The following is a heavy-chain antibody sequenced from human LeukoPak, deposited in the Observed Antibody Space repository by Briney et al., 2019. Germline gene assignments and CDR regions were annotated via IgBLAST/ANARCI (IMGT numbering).Heavy chain of an antibody. CDR3: ARDPPYYDSSGYYYDY. Sequence: GGSLRLSCAASGFTFSDYYMSWIRQAPGKGLEWVSYISSSGSTIYYADSVKGRFTISRDNAKNSLYLQMNSLRAEDTAVYYCARDPPYYDSSGYYYDYWGQGTLVTVSS. D-gene: IGHD3-22*01. J-gene: IGHJ4*02. V-gene: IGHV3-11*04. CDR2: ISSSGSTI. CDR1: GFTFSDYY.